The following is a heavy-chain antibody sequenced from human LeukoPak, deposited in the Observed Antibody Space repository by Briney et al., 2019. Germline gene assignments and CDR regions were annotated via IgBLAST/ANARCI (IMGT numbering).Heavy chain of an antibody. V-gene: IGHV3-30*18. CDR3: AKDLDYGGDYYYGMDV. Sequence: GGSLRLSCAASGFTFSTYAMHWVRQAPGKGLEWVAVISYDGSNKYYADSVTGRFTNSRDNSKNTLYLQMNSLRSEDTAVYYCAKDLDYGGDYYYGMDVWGQGTTVTVSS. CDR1: GFTFSTYA. J-gene: IGHJ6*02. CDR2: ISYDGSNK. D-gene: IGHD4-17*01.